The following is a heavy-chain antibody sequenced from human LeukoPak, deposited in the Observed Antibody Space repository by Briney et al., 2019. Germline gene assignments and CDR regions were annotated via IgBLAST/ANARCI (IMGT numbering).Heavy chain of an antibody. V-gene: IGHV4-59*01. D-gene: IGHD5-18*01. CDR1: GGSISSYY. J-gene: IGHJ5*02. Sequence: MASETLSLTCTVSGGSISSYYWSWIRQPPGKGLEWIGYIYYSGSTNYNPSLKSRVTISVDTSKNQFSLKLSSVTAADTAVYYCARDVTLGGWFDPWGQGTLVTVSS. CDR2: IYYSGST. CDR3: ARDVTLGGWFDP.